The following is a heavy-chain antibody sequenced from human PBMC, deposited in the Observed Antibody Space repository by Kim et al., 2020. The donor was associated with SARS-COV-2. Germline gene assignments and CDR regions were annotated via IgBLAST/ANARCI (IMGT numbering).Heavy chain of an antibody. CDR2: VSSGATST. J-gene: IGHJ4*02. Sequence: GGSLRLSCGASGFTFSDYAMSWVRQAPGKGLQWVSTVSSGATSTYYADSVKGRFTISRDNSKNTLYMQMKSLRAEDTALYYCVKGGGSIYRYFDYWGQGTLVTVSS. CDR1: GFTFSDYA. V-gene: IGHV3-23*01. CDR3: VKGGGSIYRYFDY.